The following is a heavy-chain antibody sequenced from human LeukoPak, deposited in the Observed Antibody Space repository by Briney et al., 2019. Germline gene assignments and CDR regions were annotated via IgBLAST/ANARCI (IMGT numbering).Heavy chain of an antibody. V-gene: IGHV3-48*01. Sequence: PGGSLRLSCAASGFTFSSYSMNWVRQAPGKGLEWVSYISSSSSTIYYADSVKGRFTISRDNAKNSLYLQMNSLRAEDTAVYYCARDRPHYYDSSSVIAFDIWGQGTMVTVSS. J-gene: IGHJ3*02. CDR2: ISSSSSTI. CDR1: GFTFSSYS. D-gene: IGHD3-22*01. CDR3: ARDRPHYYDSSSVIAFDI.